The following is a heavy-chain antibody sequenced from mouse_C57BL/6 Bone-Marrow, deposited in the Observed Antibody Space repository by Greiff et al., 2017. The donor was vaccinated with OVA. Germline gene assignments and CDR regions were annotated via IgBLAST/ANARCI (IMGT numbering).Heavy chain of an antibody. CDR3: ARGWGGDAMDY. Sequence: VQLQQPGAELVRPGSSVKLSCKASGYTFTSYWMHWVKQRPIQGLEWIGNIDPSDSETHYNQKFKDKATLTVAKSTSTAYMQLSSLTSEDSAVYYCARGWGGDAMDYWGQGTSVTVSS. V-gene: IGHV1-52*01. CDR2: IDPSDSET. J-gene: IGHJ4*01. D-gene: IGHD3-3*01. CDR1: GYTFTSYW.